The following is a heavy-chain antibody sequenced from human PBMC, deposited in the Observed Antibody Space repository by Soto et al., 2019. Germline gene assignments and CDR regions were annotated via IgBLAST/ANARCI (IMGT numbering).Heavy chain of an antibody. V-gene: IGHV4-34*01. CDR1: GGSFSGYS. CDR3: ARGLFSGTSYSGGWYLFDY. D-gene: IGHD1-26*01. Sequence: SETLSLTCAVYGGSFSGYSWTWIRQSPEKGLEWIGQINDAGSAIYTSSLRNRVAISVGTSNSEFFLDLSSITAADTAVYYCARGLFSGTSYSGGWYLFDYWSQGTLVT. CDR2: INDAGSA. J-gene: IGHJ4*01.